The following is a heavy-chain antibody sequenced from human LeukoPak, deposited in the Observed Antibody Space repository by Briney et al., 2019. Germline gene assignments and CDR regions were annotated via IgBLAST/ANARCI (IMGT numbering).Heavy chain of an antibody. CDR3: TTVTHRGVPTVYFDY. CDR2: IKSITHGGTT. J-gene: IGHJ4*02. D-gene: IGHD3-3*01. Sequence: NPGGSLRLSCAASGFTFSNAWMSWVRQAPGKGLEWVGRIKSITHGGTTEYAAPVKGRFTISRDDSENTLYLQMISLKTEDTAVYYCTTVTHRGVPTVYFDYWGQGTLVTVSS. CDR1: GFTFSNAW. V-gene: IGHV3-15*01.